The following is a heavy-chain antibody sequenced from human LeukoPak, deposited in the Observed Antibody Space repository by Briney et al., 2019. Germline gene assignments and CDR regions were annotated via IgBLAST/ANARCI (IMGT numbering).Heavy chain of an antibody. Sequence: PGGSLRLSCAASGLTFTNAWMSWVRQAPGKGLEWVSVIYSGGSTYYADSVKGRFTISRDNSKNTLYLQMNSLRAEDTAVYYCARDFARHYYDSSGYYSGAFDIWGQGTMVTVSS. CDR1: GLTFTNAW. CDR3: ARDFARHYYDSSGYYSGAFDI. V-gene: IGHV3-66*01. D-gene: IGHD3-22*01. J-gene: IGHJ3*02. CDR2: IYSGGST.